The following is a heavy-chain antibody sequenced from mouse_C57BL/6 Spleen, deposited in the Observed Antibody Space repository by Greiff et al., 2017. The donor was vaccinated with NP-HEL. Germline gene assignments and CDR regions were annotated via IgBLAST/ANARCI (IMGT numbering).Heavy chain of an antibody. Sequence: VKLQQSGAELVRPGASVTLSCKASGYTFTDYEMHWVKQTPVHGLEWIGAIDPETGGTAYNQKFKGKAILTADKSSSTAYMELRSLTSEDSAVYYCTLSYYYGTPSFAYWGQGTLVTVSA. D-gene: IGHD1-1*01. CDR2: IDPETGGT. V-gene: IGHV1-15*01. CDR3: TLSYYYGTPSFAY. CDR1: GYTFTDYE. J-gene: IGHJ3*01.